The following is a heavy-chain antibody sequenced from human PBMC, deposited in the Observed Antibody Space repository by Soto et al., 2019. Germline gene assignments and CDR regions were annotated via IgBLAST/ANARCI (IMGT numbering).Heavy chain of an antibody. V-gene: IGHV4-59*01. CDR1: GDSIYSYY. CDR2: IYYTGST. CDR3: ARGHNHVYSTFDH. D-gene: IGHD1-1*01. J-gene: IGHJ4*02. Sequence: QVQLQESGPGLVKPSETLSLICTVSGDSIYSYYWSWIRQPPGKGLEWIGYIYYTGSTNYKPSLKSGVTISLDMSKNRFSLKLNSVTAADTAMYYCARGHNHVYSTFDHWGQGILVTVSS.